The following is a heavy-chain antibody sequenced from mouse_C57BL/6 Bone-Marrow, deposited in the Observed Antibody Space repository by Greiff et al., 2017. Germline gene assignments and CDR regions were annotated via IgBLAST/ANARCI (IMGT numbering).Heavy chain of an antibody. V-gene: IGHV14-4*01. D-gene: IGHD1-1*01. Sequence: EVQLQQSGAELVRPGASVKLSCTASGFNIKDDYMHWVKQRPEQGLEWIGWIDPENGDTEYASKFQGKATITADTSSNTAYLQLSSLTSEDTAVYYCTAHSHYYYGISLFAYWGQGTLVTVSA. CDR1: GFNIKDDY. CDR3: TAHSHYYYGISLFAY. J-gene: IGHJ3*01. CDR2: IDPENGDT.